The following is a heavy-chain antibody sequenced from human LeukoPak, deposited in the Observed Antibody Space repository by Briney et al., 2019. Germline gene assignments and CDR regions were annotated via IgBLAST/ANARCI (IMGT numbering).Heavy chain of an antibody. CDR3: ARDWYSSGWGHWFDP. CDR2: ISAYNGNT. CDR1: GYTFTSYG. J-gene: IGHJ5*02. Sequence: ASVKVSCKASGYTFTSYGIIWVRQAPGQGLEWMGWISAYNGNTNYAQKLQGRVTMTTDTSTSTAYMELRSLRSDDTAVYYCARDWYSSGWGHWFDPWGQGTLVTVSS. V-gene: IGHV1-18*01. D-gene: IGHD6-19*01.